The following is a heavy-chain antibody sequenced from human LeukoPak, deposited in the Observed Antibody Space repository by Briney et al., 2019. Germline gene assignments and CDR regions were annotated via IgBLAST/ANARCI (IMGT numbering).Heavy chain of an antibody. V-gene: IGHV3-64*02. Sequence: GGSLRLSCAASGFTFSSYAMHWVRQAPGKGLEYVSAISSNGGSTYYADSVKGRFTISRDNSKNTLYLQMNSLKTEDTAVYYCTRGLEGFTAYDDFWGQGTLVTVSS. D-gene: IGHD5-12*01. CDR3: TRGLEGFTAYDDF. J-gene: IGHJ4*02. CDR1: GFTFSSYA. CDR2: ISSNGGST.